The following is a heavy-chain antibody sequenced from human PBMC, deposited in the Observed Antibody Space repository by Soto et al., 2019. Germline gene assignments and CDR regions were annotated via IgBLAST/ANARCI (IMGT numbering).Heavy chain of an antibody. CDR3: ARSLVSDSGYYYH. CDR1: GFTFSSYA. Sequence: PGGSLRLSCAASGFTFSSYAMSWVRQAPGKGLEWVSGISGSGGSTYYADSVKGRFTISRDNSKNTLYLQMNSLRAEDTAVYYCARSLVSDSGYYYHWGQGTLVTVS. CDR2: ISGSGGST. D-gene: IGHD3-22*01. V-gene: IGHV3-23*01. J-gene: IGHJ5*02.